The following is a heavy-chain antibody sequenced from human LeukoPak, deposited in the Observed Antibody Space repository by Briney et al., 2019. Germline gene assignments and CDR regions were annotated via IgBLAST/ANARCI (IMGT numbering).Heavy chain of an antibody. CDR1: GYTFTSYY. CDR3: ARETHYDFWSGYWGRVWFDP. Sequence: ASVKVSCKASGYTFTSYYMHWVRQAPGQGLEWMGIINPSGGSTSYAQKSQGRVTMTRDTSTSTVYMELSSLRSEDTAVYYCARETHYDFWSGYWGRVWFDPWGQGTLVTVSS. CDR2: INPSGGST. D-gene: IGHD3-3*01. J-gene: IGHJ5*02. V-gene: IGHV1-46*01.